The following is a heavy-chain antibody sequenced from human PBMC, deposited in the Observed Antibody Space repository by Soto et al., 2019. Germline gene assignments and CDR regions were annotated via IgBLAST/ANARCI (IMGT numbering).Heavy chain of an antibody. CDR3: ARERNTGYDYSYYYGMDV. CDR2: ISYEGSNK. J-gene: IGHJ6*02. CDR1: GFTFSPHA. D-gene: IGHD5-18*01. Sequence: LRLSCAASGFTFSPHAMHWVRQGPGKGLEWVAVISYEGSNKYYADSVKGRFTISRDNSKNTLYLQMNSLRAEDTAVYYCARERNTGYDYSYYYGMDVWGQGTTVTVSS. V-gene: IGHV3-30-3*01.